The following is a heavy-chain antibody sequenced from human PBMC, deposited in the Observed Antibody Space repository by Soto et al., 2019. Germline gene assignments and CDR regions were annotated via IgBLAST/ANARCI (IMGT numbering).Heavy chain of an antibody. CDR3: ARGGGFCGADCYKGGIDY. V-gene: IGHV3-30-3*01. D-gene: IGHD2-21*02. CDR1: GFTFSPYT. CDR2: ISYDGSDK. J-gene: IGHJ4*02. Sequence: QVQLVESGGGVVQPGRSLRLSCAASGFTFSPYTMHWVRQTPGKGLEWVAVISYDGSDKYYADSVRGRFTISRDNSKNTLFLRMNSLRAEDTALYYCARGGGFCGADCYKGGIDYWGQGALVTVSS.